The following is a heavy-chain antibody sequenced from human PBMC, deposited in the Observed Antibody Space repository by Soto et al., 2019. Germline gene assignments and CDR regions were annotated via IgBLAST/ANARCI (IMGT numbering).Heavy chain of an antibody. D-gene: IGHD3-3*01. CDR2: ISNDGSNK. V-gene: IGHV3-30*18. CDR3: AKVSPREYLRFLEWFPDY. CDR1: GFTFSSYG. J-gene: IGHJ4*02. Sequence: GGSLRLSCAASGFTFSSYGMHWVRQAPGKGLEWVAVISNDGSNKYYADSVKGRFTISRDNSKNTLYLQMNSLRAEDTAVYYCAKVSPREYLRFLEWFPDYWGQGTLVTVSS.